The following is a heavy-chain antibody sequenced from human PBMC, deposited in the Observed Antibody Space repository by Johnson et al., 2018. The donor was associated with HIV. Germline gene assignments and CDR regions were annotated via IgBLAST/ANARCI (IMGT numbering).Heavy chain of an antibody. CDR2: ISYDGSNK. CDR1: GFTFSNYA. Sequence: QLVESGGGVVQPGRSLRLSCAASGFTFSNYAMHWVRQTPGKGLEWVAVISYDGSNKYYADSVKGRFTISRDNSKNTLYLQMNSLRAEDTAVYYCAKSLLQFIPKDDAFDIWGQGTMVTVSS. J-gene: IGHJ3*02. V-gene: IGHV3-30-3*02. CDR3: AKSLLQFIPKDDAFDI. D-gene: IGHD3-16*01.